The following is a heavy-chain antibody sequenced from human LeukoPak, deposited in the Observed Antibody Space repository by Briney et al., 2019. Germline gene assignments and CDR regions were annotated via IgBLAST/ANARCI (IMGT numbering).Heavy chain of an antibody. V-gene: IGHV4-59*01. J-gene: IGHJ4*02. CDR2: IYYSGST. CDR3: ARALYSSGWYVGPYFDY. Sequence: PSETLSLTCTVSGGSISSYYWSWIRQPPGKGLEWIGYIYYSGSTNYNPSLKSRVTISVDTSKNQFSLKLSSVTAADTAVYYCARALYSSGWYVGPYFDYWGQGTLVTVS. CDR1: GGSISSYY. D-gene: IGHD6-19*01.